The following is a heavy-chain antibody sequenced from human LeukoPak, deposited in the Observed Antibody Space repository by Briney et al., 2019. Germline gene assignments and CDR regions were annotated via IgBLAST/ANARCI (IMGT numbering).Heavy chain of an antibody. Sequence: PSETLSLTCTVSGGSISSGSYYWTWIRQPAGKGLEWIGRIYTRGSTNYNPSLKSRVTISVDTSKNQFSLKLNSVTAADTAVYYCARDGWLGLAVAGIDYWGQGTLVTVSS. CDR2: IYTRGST. CDR1: GGSISSGSYY. D-gene: IGHD6-19*01. V-gene: IGHV4-61*02. J-gene: IGHJ4*02. CDR3: ARDGWLGLAVAGIDY.